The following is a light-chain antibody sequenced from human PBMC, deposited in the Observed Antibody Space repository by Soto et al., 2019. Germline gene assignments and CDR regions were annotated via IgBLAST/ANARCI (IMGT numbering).Light chain of an antibody. CDR2: GAS. Sequence: EIVMTQSPATLSVSPGERASLSCRASQSVGSNLAWYQQTAGQAPRPLIYGASTRATGIPARFSGSGSGTEFTLTISSLQSEDFAVYSCQQYTNGPYTFGQGTKLEIK. J-gene: IGKJ2*01. V-gene: IGKV3-15*01. CDR3: QQYTNGPYT. CDR1: QSVGSN.